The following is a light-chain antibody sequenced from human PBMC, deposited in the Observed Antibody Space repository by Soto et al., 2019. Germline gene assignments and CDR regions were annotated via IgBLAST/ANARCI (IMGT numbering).Light chain of an antibody. CDR3: QQYNSYSRLT. Sequence: DIQMTQSPSTLSASVGDRVTITCRASQSISSWLAWYQQKPGKAPKLLIYDASSVESGVPSRFSGSGSGTEFTLTISSLQPDDFATYYCQQYNSYSRLTFGGGTKVDIK. J-gene: IGKJ4*01. V-gene: IGKV1-5*01. CDR2: DAS. CDR1: QSISSW.